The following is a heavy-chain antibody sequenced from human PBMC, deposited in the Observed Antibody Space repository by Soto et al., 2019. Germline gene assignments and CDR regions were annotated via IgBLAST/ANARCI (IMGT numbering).Heavy chain of an antibody. V-gene: IGHV2-5*02. Sequence: QITLKESGPTLVKPTQTLTLTCTFSGFSLSTSGVGVGWIRQPPGKALEWLALIFWDGDKYYIPSLRDRHTITKDPSKSLVVLTLTNMNPMDTATYYCAHTPTAAAAGSFDFWGQGALVTVSS. CDR2: IFWDGDK. D-gene: IGHD6-13*01. CDR3: AHTPTAAAAGSFDF. CDR1: GFSLSTSGVG. J-gene: IGHJ4*02.